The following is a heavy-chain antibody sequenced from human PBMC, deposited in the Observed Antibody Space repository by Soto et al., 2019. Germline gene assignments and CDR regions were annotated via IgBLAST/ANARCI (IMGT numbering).Heavy chain of an antibody. J-gene: IGHJ6*02. D-gene: IGHD2-2*02. Sequence: GGSLRLSCAASGFTFSSYGMHWVRQAPGKGLEWVAVISYDGSNKYYADSVKGRFTISRDNSKNTLYLQMNSLRAEDTAVYYCAKDWNIVVVPAAITYYYYGMDVWGQGTTVTVSS. CDR2: ISYDGSNK. V-gene: IGHV3-30*18. CDR3: AKDWNIVVVPAAITYYYYGMDV. CDR1: GFTFSSYG.